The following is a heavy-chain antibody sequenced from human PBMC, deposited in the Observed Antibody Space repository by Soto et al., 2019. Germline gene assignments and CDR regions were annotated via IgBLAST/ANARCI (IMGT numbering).Heavy chain of an antibody. Sequence: SETLSLTCAVYGGSFSGYYWSWIRQPPGKGLEWIGEINHSGSTNYNPSLKSRVTISVDTSKNQFSLKLSSVTAADTAVYYCARGYNWNSEDQYYFDYWGQGTLVTVSS. CDR3: ARGYNWNSEDQYYFDY. J-gene: IGHJ4*02. CDR1: GGSFSGYY. D-gene: IGHD1-7*01. CDR2: INHSGST. V-gene: IGHV4-34*01.